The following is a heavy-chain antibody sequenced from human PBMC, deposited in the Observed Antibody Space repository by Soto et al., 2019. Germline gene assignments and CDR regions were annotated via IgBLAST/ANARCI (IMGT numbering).Heavy chain of an antibody. V-gene: IGHV3-21*06. Sequence: PGGSLRLSCAASGITFTGYSMNWDHQAPGKGLEWVSSISSTTNYIYYGDSMKGRFTISRDNAKNSLYLEMNSLRAEDTAVYYCARESEDLTSNFDYWGQGTLVTVSS. CDR3: ARESEDLTSNFDY. CDR2: ISSTTNYI. CDR1: GITFTGYS. J-gene: IGHJ4*02.